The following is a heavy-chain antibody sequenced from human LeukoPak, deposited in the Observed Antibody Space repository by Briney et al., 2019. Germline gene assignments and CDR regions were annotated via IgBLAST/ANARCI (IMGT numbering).Heavy chain of an antibody. V-gene: IGHV3-48*01. CDR3: ARDTFIAGPPYYYYYGMDV. CDR1: GFTFSSYS. Sequence: PGGSLRLFCTASGFTFSSYSMNWVRQAPGKGLEWVSYISSSSSTIYYADSVKGRFTISRDNAKNSLYLQMNSLRAEDTAVYYCARDTFIAGPPYYYYYGMDVWGQGTTVTVSS. CDR2: ISSSSSTI. D-gene: IGHD2/OR15-2a*01. J-gene: IGHJ6*02.